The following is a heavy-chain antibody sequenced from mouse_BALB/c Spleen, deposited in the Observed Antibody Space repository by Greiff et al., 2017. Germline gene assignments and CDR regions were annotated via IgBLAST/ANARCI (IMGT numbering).Heavy chain of an antibody. CDR1: GYAFTNYL. D-gene: IGHD2-4*01. CDR2: INPGSGGT. J-gene: IGHJ3*01. CDR3: TRAKTIYYDYDGGFAY. Sequence: VQLQQSGAELVRPGTSVKVSCKASGYAFTNYLIEWVKQRPGQGLEWIGVINPGSGGTNYDEKFKSKGTLTVDTSSSTAYMHLSSLTSEDSAVYYCTRAKTIYYDYDGGFAYWGQGTLVTVSA. V-gene: IGHV1-54*01.